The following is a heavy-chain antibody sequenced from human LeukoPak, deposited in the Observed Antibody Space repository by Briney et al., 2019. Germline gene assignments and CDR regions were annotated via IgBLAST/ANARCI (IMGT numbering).Heavy chain of an antibody. CDR1: GFTFSSYS. D-gene: IGHD3-22*01. J-gene: IGHJ4*02. Sequence: PGGSLRLSCAASGFTFSSYSMNWVRQAPGKGLEWVSYISSSSSTIYYADSVKGRFTISRDNAKNSLYLQMNSLRAEDTAVYYCARDTHRTYYYDSSGSSHFDYWGQGTLVTVSS. CDR3: ARDTHRTYYYDSSGSSHFDY. V-gene: IGHV3-48*01. CDR2: ISSSSSTI.